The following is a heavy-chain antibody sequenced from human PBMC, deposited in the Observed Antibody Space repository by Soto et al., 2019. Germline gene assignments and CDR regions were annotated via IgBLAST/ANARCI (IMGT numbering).Heavy chain of an antibody. CDR2: IIPIFGTA. CDR1: GGTFSSYA. D-gene: IGHD3-22*01. J-gene: IGHJ4*02. Sequence: SVKVSCKASGGTFSSYAISWVRQAPGQGLEWMGGIIPIFGTANYAQKFQGRVTITADESTSTAYMELSSLRSEDTAVYYCARTGGITYYYDSSGSFGFDYWGQGTLVTVSS. V-gene: IGHV1-69*13. CDR3: ARTGGITYYYDSSGSFGFDY.